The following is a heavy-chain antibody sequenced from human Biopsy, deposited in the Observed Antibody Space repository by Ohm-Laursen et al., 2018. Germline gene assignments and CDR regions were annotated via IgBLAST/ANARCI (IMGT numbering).Heavy chain of an antibody. CDR1: GYSLTDLS. CDR3: ARDPLNGHKHFDY. D-gene: IGHD2-8*01. Sequence: SESVSCNVSGYSLTDLSMQWVRLAPAQGLEWLAYINCKTGATNYAQKFQGTVTMTRDTSISTSYLALGRLRSANTAIYYCARDPLNGHKHFDYWGQGSLVTVSS. J-gene: IGHJ4*02. V-gene: IGHV1-2*02. CDR2: INCKTGAT.